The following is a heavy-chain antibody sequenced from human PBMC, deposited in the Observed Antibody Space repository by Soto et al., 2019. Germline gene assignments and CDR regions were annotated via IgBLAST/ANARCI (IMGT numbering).Heavy chain of an antibody. V-gene: IGHV2-26*01. CDR1: GFSLSNARMG. D-gene: IGHD6-6*01. CDR3: ARTLLYSSSFRAWFHT. CDR2: IFSNDEK. Sequence: SGPTLVNPTETLTLTCTVSGFSLSNARMGVSWIRQPPGKALEWLAHIFSNDEKSYSTSLKSRLTISKDTSKSQVVLTMTNMDRVDTPTYYCARTLLYSSSFRAWFHTWGQETLVTVSS. J-gene: IGHJ5*02.